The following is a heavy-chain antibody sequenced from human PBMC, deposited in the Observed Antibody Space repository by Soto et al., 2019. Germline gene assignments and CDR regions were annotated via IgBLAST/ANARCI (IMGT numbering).Heavy chain of an antibody. CDR1: GFTFSSYS. CDR2: ISSSSRYI. J-gene: IGHJ6*03. Sequence: GSLRLSCAASGFTFSSYSMNWVRQAPGKVLEWVSSISSSSRYIYYADSVKGRFTISRDNAKNSLYLQMNSLRAEDTAVYYCARQYSSSWPYYYYYMDVWGKGTTVTVSS. V-gene: IGHV3-21*01. CDR3: ARQYSSSWPYYYYYMDV. D-gene: IGHD6-13*01.